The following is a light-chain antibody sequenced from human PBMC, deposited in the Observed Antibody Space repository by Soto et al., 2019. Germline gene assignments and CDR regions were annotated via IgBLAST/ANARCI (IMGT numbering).Light chain of an antibody. CDR1: QSVSIY. Sequence: EVVLTQSPATLSLFPWERATLSCRASQSVSIYLAWYQQKPGQAPRLLIYDASNRATGIPARFSGSGSGTDFTLTISSLEPEDFAVYYCQQRSNWPPEITFGQGTKVDI. CDR2: DAS. CDR3: QQRSNWPPEIT. V-gene: IGKV3-11*01. J-gene: IGKJ1*01.